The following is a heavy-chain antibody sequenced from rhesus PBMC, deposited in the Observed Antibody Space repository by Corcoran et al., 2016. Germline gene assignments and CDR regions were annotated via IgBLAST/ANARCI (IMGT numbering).Heavy chain of an antibody. J-gene: IGHJ4*01. Sequence: QVQLQESGPGLVKPSETLSLTCAVSGYSISGYYWSWIRQPPGKGLEYIGYISGSSGSTYYNPSLKSRVTISKDTSKNQFSLKLSSVTAADTAVYYCARLEIQWVQSWDYWGQGVLVTVSS. CDR2: ISGSSGST. V-gene: IGHV4-99*01. D-gene: IGHD5-24*01. CDR1: GYSISGYY. CDR3: ARLEIQWVQSWDY.